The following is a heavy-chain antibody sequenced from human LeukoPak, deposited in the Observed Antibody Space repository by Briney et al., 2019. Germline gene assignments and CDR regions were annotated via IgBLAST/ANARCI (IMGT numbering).Heavy chain of an antibody. V-gene: IGHV4-59*05. J-gene: IGHJ4*02. CDR3: ARHFWAVIYDFWSGYWDY. Sequence: SETLSLTCTVSGGSISSYYWSWIRQPPGKGLEWIGSIYYSGSTYYNPSLKSRVTISVDTSKNQFSLKLSSVTAADTAVYYCARHFWAVIYDFWSGYWDYWGQGTLVTVSS. D-gene: IGHD3-3*01. CDR2: IYYSGST. CDR1: GGSISSYY.